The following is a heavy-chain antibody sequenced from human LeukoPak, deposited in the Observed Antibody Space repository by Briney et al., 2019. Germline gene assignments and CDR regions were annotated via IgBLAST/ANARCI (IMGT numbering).Heavy chain of an antibody. CDR1: GFTFSSYA. Sequence: PGGSLRLSCAASGFTFSSYAMSWVRQAPGKGLEWVSAISGSGGRTYYADSVKGRFTISRDNSKNTLYLQMNSLRAEDTAVYYCATFDSSGYYPNYYFDYWGQGTLVTVSS. D-gene: IGHD3-22*01. J-gene: IGHJ4*02. CDR2: ISGSGGRT. CDR3: ATFDSSGYYPNYYFDY. V-gene: IGHV3-23*01.